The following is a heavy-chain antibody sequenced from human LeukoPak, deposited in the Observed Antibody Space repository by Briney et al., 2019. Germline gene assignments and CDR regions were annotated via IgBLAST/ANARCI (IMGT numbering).Heavy chain of an antibody. CDR2: INPSGGST. V-gene: IGHV1-46*01. CDR3: ARSLLRQGDIDY. Sequence: ASVKVSCKASGYTFTSYYMHWVRQAPRQGLEWMGIINPSGGSTSYAQKFQGRVTMTRDTSTSTVYMELSSLRSEDTAVYYCARSLLRQGDIDYWGQGTLVTASS. CDR1: GYTFTSYY. D-gene: IGHD2-15*01. J-gene: IGHJ4*02.